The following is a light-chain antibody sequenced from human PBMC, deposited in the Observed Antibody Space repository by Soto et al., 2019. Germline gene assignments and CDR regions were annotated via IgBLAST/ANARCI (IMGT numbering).Light chain of an antibody. CDR3: QQCDDFIT. J-gene: IGKJ4*01. CDR2: EAP. V-gene: IGKV1-33*01. Sequence: DIQMTQSPSSLSASVGDRVTITCQASQGIKNYFNWYQQKPGNAPKLLIDEAPNMETGVPSRCSGCGSGITFTFSISSLQHEDIATYYCQQCDDFITFGGGTRIEIK. CDR1: QGIKNY.